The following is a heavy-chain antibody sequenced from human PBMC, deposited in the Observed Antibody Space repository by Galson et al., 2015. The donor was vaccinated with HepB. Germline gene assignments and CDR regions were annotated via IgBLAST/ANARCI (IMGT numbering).Heavy chain of an antibody. V-gene: IGHV5-51*01. CDR2: IYPGDSET. CDR1: GYSFRNYW. D-gene: IGHD2-2*01. CDR3: ARLGHEGYHYYGMDV. Sequence: QSGAEVKKPGESLKISCKASGYSFRNYWIGWVRQMPGKGLECMGIIYPGDSETRYSPSFQGQVTLSADKSTNTAYLQWSSLKASDTAMYYCARLGHEGYHYYGMDVWGKGTRSPSPQ. J-gene: IGHJ6*04.